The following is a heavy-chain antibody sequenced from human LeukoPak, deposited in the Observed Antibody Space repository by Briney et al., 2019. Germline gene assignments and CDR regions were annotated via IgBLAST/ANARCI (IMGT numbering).Heavy chain of an antibody. Sequence: GGSLRLSCAASGFDLTRHAMSWVRQTPGKGLEWVSHIRSDSFTTTYADSVKGRFTISRDNSKNTLCLQMNSLRAEDTAVYYCARDRLEPYYYGSGSYYNVRGGFDIWGQGTMVTVSS. J-gene: IGHJ3*02. CDR2: IRSDSFTT. CDR3: ARDRLEPYYYGSGSYYNVRGGFDI. CDR1: GFDLTRHA. D-gene: IGHD3-10*01. V-gene: IGHV3-23*01.